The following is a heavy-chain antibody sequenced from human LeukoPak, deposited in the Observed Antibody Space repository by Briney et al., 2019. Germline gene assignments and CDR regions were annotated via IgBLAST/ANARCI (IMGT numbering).Heavy chain of an antibody. V-gene: IGHV4-34*01. CDR3: ASSRRWFDP. J-gene: IGHJ5*02. CDR2: INHSGST. CDR1: GGSFSGYY. Sequence: SETLSLTCAVYGGSFSGYYWSWIRQPPGKGLEWIGEINHSGSTNHNPSLKSRVTISVDTSKNQFSLKLSSVTAADTAVYYCASSRRWFDPWGQGTLVTVSS.